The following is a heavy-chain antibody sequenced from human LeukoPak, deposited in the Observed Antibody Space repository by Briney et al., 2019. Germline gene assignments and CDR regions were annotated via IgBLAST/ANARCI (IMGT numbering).Heavy chain of an antibody. J-gene: IGHJ6*02. CDR2: ISGSGGST. V-gene: IGHV3-23*01. D-gene: IGHD4-17*01. Sequence: GGSLRLSCAASGLTFSNYAMSWVRQAPGKGLEWVSAISGSGGSTYYADSVKGRFTISRDNSKNTLYLQMNSLRAEDTAVYYCAKEEGSRDYGDYWNGMDVWGQGTTVTVSS. CDR1: GLTFSNYA. CDR3: AKEEGSRDYGDYWNGMDV.